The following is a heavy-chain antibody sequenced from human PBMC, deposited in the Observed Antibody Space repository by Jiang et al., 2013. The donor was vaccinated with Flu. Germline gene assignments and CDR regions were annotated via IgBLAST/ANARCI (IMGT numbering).Heavy chain of an antibody. CDR2: IDWDDDK. CDR1: GFSLSATGMC. Sequence: QTLTLTCTFSGFSLSATGMCVSWIRQPPGKALEWLALIDWDDDKYYNTSLRTRLTISKDTSKNQVVLTMTNMDPVDTATYYCARVRRGTYYEKWFDPWGPGNIGHRLL. J-gene: IGHJ5*02. V-gene: IGHV2-70*01. CDR3: ARVRRGTYYEKWFDP. D-gene: IGHD1-26*01.